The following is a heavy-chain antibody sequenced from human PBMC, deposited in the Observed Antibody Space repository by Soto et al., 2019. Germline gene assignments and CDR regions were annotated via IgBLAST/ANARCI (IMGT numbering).Heavy chain of an antibody. CDR3: ARGTYYYDSSGYYYYYYYGMDV. Sequence: ETLSLTCTVSGGSISSYYWSWIRQPPGKGLEWIGYIYYSGSTNYNPSLKSRVTISVDTSKNQSSLKLSSVTAADTAVYYCARGTYYYDSSGYYYYYYYGMDVWGQGTTVTVSS. CDR1: GGSISSYY. J-gene: IGHJ6*02. D-gene: IGHD3-22*01. V-gene: IGHV4-59*01. CDR2: IYYSGST.